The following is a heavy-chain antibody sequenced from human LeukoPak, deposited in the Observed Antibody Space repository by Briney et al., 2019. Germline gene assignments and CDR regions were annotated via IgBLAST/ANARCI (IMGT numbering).Heavy chain of an antibody. J-gene: IGHJ6*02. CDR2: INPNSGGT. CDR1: GYTFTGYY. CDR3: ARHPIAAAGISYYYYGMDV. Sequence: ASVKVSCKASGYTFTGYYMHWVRQAPGQGLEWMGWINPNSGGTNYAQKFQGRVTMTRDTSISTAYMELSRLRSDDTAVYYCARHPIAAAGISYYYYGMDVWGQGTTVTVFS. V-gene: IGHV1-2*02. D-gene: IGHD6-13*01.